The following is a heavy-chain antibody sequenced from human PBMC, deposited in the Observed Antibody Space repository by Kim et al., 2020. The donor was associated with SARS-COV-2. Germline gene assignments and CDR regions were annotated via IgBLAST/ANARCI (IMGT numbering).Heavy chain of an antibody. CDR1: GFTFSSYG. CDR2: IWLDGSNK. J-gene: IGHJ6*03. D-gene: IGHD2-15*01. Sequence: GGSRRLSCAASGFTFSSYGIYWVRQAPGKGLEWVAVIWLDGSNKYYADSVKGRFTISRDNSKNTLYLQMNSLRAEDTAVYYCGRGRGSYYYYMDVWVKGT. CDR3: GRGRGSYYYYMDV. V-gene: IGHV3-33*07.